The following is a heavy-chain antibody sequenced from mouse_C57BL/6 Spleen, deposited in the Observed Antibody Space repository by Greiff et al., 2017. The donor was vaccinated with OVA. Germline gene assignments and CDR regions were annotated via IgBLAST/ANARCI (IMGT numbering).Heavy chain of an antibody. CDR3: ARWAYDYETYYAMDY. D-gene: IGHD2-4*01. CDR2: INPNNGGT. CDR1: GYTFTDYY. Sequence: EVQLQQSGPELVKPGASVKISCKASGYTFTDYYMNWVKQSHGKSLEWIGDINPNNGGTSYNQKFKGKATLTVDKSSSTAYMELRSLTSEDSAVYYCARWAYDYETYYAMDYWGQGTSVTVSS. J-gene: IGHJ4*01. V-gene: IGHV1-26*01.